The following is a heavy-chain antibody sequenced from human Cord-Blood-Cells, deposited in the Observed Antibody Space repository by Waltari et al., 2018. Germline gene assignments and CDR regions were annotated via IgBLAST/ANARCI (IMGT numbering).Heavy chain of an antibody. D-gene: IGHD2-2*01. CDR2: ISAYNGNT. V-gene: IGHV1-18*01. J-gene: IGHJ4*02. CDR3: ARALSIVVVPAAIHDY. CDR1: GYTFTSYG. Sequence: PGTSVKVSCKASGYTFTSYGISWVRQAPGQGLEWMGWISAYNGNTNYAQKLQGRVTMTTDTSTSTAYMELRSLRSDDTAVYYCARALSIVVVPAAIHDYWGQGTLVTVSS.